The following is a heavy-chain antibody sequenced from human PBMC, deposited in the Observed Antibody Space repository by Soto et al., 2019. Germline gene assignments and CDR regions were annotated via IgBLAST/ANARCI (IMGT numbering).Heavy chain of an antibody. CDR3: ARGSVASAAEPTGMDV. CDR2: IRPNGGST. V-gene: IGHV1-2*02. CDR1: VYTFTAYY. D-gene: IGHD6-13*01. Sequence: XSVKVSCKASVYTFTAYYIHWVRQAPGQEFEWMGWIRPNGGSTDFAREFQGRFTMTWDTSISTAYMDLSSLRSDDTAVYYCARGSVASAAEPTGMDVWGQGTTVTVSS. J-gene: IGHJ6*02.